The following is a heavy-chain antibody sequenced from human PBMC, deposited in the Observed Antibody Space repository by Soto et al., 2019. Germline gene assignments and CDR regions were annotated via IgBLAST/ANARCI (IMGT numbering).Heavy chain of an antibody. J-gene: IGHJ5*02. CDR2: IGGDGST. D-gene: IGHD1-20*01. CDR3: AKLVSS. Sequence: GGSLRLSCAASGFHINAFAMSWVRQAPGKGLEWVSGIGGDGSTYYADSVKGRFTISRDNSKDTLYLQLSSLRAEDTAVYYCAKLVSSWGQGTLVTVSS. CDR1: GFHINAFA. V-gene: IGHV3-23*01.